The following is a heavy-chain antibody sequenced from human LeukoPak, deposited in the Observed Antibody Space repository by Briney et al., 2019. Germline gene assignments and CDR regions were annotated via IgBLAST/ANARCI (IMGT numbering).Heavy chain of an antibody. Sequence: PGGSLRLSCVASGFPFSRSPMHWVRQAPGKGLEWVAVMSYDASKKFYADSVGGRFSVSRDDSKNTVYLQMNNLRPEDTAVYYCASYSSAHPYFDYWGQGTLVTVSS. D-gene: IGHD3-22*01. J-gene: IGHJ4*02. CDR3: ASYSSAHPYFDY. CDR1: GFPFSRSP. CDR2: MSYDASKK. V-gene: IGHV3-30-3*01.